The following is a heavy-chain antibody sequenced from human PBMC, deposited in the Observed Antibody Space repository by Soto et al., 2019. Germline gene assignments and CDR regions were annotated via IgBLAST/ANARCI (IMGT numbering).Heavy chain of an antibody. J-gene: IGHJ4*02. CDR3: ARAEGLVPAAIPLALDY. Sequence: QVQLVESGGGVVQPGRSLRLSCAASGFTFSSYGMHWVRQAPGKGLEWVAVIWYDGSNKYYADSVKGRFTISRDNSKNTLYLQMNSLRAEDTAVYYCARAEGLVPAAIPLALDYWGQGTLVTVSS. V-gene: IGHV3-33*01. CDR1: GFTFSSYG. D-gene: IGHD2-2*01. CDR2: IWYDGSNK.